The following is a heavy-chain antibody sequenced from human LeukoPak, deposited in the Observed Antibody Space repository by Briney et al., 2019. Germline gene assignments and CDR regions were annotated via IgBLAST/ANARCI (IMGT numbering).Heavy chain of an antibody. J-gene: IGHJ4*02. CDR3: AKGRRWELPTEFDY. CDR2: ISYDGSNK. V-gene: IGHV3-30*18. CDR1: GFTFSSYG. Sequence: GRSLRLSCAASGFTFSSYGMHWVRQAPGKGLEWVAVISYDGSNKYYADSVKGRFTISRDNSKNTLYLQMNSLRAEDTAVYYCAKGRRWELPTEFDYWGRGTLVTVSS. D-gene: IGHD1-26*01.